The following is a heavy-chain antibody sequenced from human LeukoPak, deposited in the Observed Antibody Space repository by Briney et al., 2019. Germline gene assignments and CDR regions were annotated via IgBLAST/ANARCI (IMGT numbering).Heavy chain of an antibody. V-gene: IGHV3-20*04. CDR3: ARAFNSNYADFDY. D-gene: IGHD4-11*01. Sequence: GGPLRLSCAASGFTFDDYGMSWVRQAPGKGLEWVSGINWNGGSTGYADSVKGRFTISRDNAENSLYLQMNSLRAEDTALYYSARAFNSNYADFDYWGQGTLVTVSS. J-gene: IGHJ4*02. CDR2: INWNGGST. CDR1: GFTFDDYG.